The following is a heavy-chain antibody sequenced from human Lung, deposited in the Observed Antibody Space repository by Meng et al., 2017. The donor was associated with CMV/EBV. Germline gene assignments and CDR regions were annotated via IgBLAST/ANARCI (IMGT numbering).Heavy chain of an antibody. Sequence: PXAASGFTVSSNYMSRVRQAPGKGPEWVSVIYSGGSTYYADSVKGRFTISRDNSKNTLYLQMNSLRAEGTAVYYCAGGAGYYDSSAYYEGYFDYWXQGTLVTVSS. V-gene: IGHV3-53*01. J-gene: IGHJ4*02. CDR1: GFTVSSNY. CDR2: IYSGGST. CDR3: AGGAGYYDSSAYYEGYFDY. D-gene: IGHD3-22*01.